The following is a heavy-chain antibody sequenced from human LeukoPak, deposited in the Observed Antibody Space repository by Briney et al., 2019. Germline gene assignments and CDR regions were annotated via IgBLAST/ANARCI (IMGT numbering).Heavy chain of an antibody. CDR1: GGSISSSSYY. D-gene: IGHD3-10*01. CDR2: IYYSGST. V-gene: IGHV4-39*07. CDR3: ARLKSQTYYYGSGSYLNWFDP. Sequence: PSETLSLTCTVSGGSISSSSYYWGWIRQPPGKGLEWIGSIYYSGSTYYNPSLKSRVTISVDTSENQFSLKLSSVTAADTAVYYCARLKSQTYYYGSGSYLNWFDPWGQGTLVTVSS. J-gene: IGHJ5*02.